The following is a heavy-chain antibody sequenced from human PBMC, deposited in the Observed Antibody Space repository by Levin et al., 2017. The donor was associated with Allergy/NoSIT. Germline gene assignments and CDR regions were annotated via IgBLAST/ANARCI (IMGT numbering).Heavy chain of an antibody. J-gene: IGHJ6*02. CDR2: IYYSGST. Sequence: SETLSLTCTVSGGSITNYYWSWIRQPPGKGLEWIGYIYYSGSTNYNPSLKSRVTISVDTSKNQFSLKLSSVTAADSAVYYCARDRTIEAAGGGHYYDGMDDWGQGTTVTVSS. D-gene: IGHD6-13*01. CDR3: ARDRTIEAAGGGHYYDGMDD. V-gene: IGHV4-59*01. CDR1: GGSITNYY.